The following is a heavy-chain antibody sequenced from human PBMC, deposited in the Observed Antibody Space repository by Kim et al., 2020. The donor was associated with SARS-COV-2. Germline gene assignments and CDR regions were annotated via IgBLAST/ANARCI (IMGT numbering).Heavy chain of an antibody. CDR3: ARISSYYYDSSGNYYFDY. CDR2: IYYSGRT. V-gene: IGHV4-39*01. Sequence: SETLSLTCTVSGAPISSSSYYWGWIRQPPGKGLEWTGSIYYSGRTHYNPSLKSRVTISVDTSKNQFSLKLSSVTAADTAVYYCARISSYYYDSSGNYYFDYWGQGTLVTVPS. D-gene: IGHD3-22*01. J-gene: IGHJ4*02. CDR1: GAPISSSSYY.